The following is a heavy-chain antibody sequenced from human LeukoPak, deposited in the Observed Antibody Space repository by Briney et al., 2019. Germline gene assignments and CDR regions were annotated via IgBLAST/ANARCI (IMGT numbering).Heavy chain of an antibody. CDR1: GGSISSSSYY. Sequence: PSETLSLTCTVSGGSISSSSYYWGWIRQPPGKGLEWIGSIYYSGSTYYNPSLKSRVTISVDTSKNQFSLKLSSVTAADTAVYYCARETPATRGDYWGQGTLVTVSS. J-gene: IGHJ4*02. D-gene: IGHD5-12*01. CDR2: IYYSGST. CDR3: ARETPATRGDY. V-gene: IGHV4-39*07.